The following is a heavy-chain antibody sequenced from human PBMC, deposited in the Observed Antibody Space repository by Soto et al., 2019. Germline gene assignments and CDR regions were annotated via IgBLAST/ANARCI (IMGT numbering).Heavy chain of an antibody. CDR3: ARVGGAVITEYYFDY. J-gene: IGHJ4*02. CDR1: GGSISSGGYS. CDR2: IYHSGST. D-gene: IGHD3-22*01. V-gene: IGHV4-30-2*01. Sequence: SETLSLTCAVSGGSISSGGYSWSWIRQPPGKGLEWIGYIYHSGSTYYNPSLKSRVTISVDRSKNQFSLKLSSVTAADTAVYYCARVGGAVITEYYFDYWGQGPLVTVSS.